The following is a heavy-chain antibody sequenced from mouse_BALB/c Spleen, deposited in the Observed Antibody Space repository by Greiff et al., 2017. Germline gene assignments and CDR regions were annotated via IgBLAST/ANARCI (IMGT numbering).Heavy chain of an antibody. J-gene: IGHJ3*01. CDR3: ARGDYDAGFAY. D-gene: IGHD2-4*01. CDR1: GYTFTSYW. CDR2: INPSNGRT. Sequence: QVQLQQPGAELVKPGASVKLSCKASGYTFTSYWMHWVKQRPGQGLEWIGEINPSNGRTNYNEKFKSKATLTVDKSSSTAYMQLSSLTSEDSAVYYCARGDYDAGFAYWGQGTLVTVSA. V-gene: IGHV1S81*02.